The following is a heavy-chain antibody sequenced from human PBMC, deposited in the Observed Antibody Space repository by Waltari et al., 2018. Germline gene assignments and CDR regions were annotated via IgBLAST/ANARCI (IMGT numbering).Heavy chain of an antibody. CDR2: IHYSAGT. D-gene: IGHD3-22*01. CDR3: ATSRSTAYYSLYYFDY. Sequence: QVQLQESGPGLVKPSETLSLTCTVPSASIRNFYWRWIRQPPGRGLEWIAYIHYSAGTKYNPSLESRVTMSVDTSKNQFSLNLTSVTAADTAVYYCATSRSTAYYSLYYFDYWGQGTPVTV. J-gene: IGHJ4*02. V-gene: IGHV4-59*08. CDR1: SASIRNFY.